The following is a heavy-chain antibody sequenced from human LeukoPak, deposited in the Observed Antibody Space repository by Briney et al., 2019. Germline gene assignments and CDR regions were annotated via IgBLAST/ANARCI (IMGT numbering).Heavy chain of an antibody. D-gene: IGHD3-22*01. J-gene: IGHJ4*02. V-gene: IGHV4-34*01. Sequence: SETLSRTCAVYGGSFSGYYWSWIRQPPGKGLEWIGEINHSGSTNYNPSLKSRVTISVDTSKNQFSLKLSSVTAADTAVYYCARAQLSYYYDSSGYYPYWGQGTLVTVSS. CDR1: GGSFSGYY. CDR3: ARAQLSYYYDSSGYYPY. CDR2: INHSGST.